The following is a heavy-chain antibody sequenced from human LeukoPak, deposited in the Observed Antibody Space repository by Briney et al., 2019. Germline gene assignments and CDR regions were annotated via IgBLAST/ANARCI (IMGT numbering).Heavy chain of an antibody. Sequence: PGRSLRLSCAASGFTFSSYGMHWVRQAPGKGLEWVAVISYDGSNKYYADSVKGRFTISRDNSKNTLYMQMNSLRAEDTAVYYCAKDGGWYYYYYYMDVWGKGTTDTVSS. CDR2: ISYDGSNK. J-gene: IGHJ6*03. V-gene: IGHV3-30*18. D-gene: IGHD6-19*01. CDR1: GFTFSSYG. CDR3: AKDGGWYYYYYYMDV.